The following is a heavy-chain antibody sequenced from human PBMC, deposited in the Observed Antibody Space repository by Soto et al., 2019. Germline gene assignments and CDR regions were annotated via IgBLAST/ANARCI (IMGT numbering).Heavy chain of an antibody. Sequence: QVQLVQSGAEVKKPGASVKVSCKASGYTFTSYGISWVRQAPGQGLEWMGWISAYNGNTNYAQKLQGRVTMTTDTSTRTADMELRSLRSDDTAVYYCARDPARPDVFHYYYCMDVWGQGTTVTVSS. CDR1: GYTFTSYG. J-gene: IGHJ6*02. D-gene: IGHD6-6*01. V-gene: IGHV1-18*04. CDR2: ISAYNGNT. CDR3: ARDPARPDVFHYYYCMDV.